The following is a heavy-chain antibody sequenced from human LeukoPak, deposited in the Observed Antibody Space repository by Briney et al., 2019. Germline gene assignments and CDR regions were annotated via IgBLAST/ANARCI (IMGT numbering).Heavy chain of an antibody. CDR2: VYSGGST. V-gene: IGHV3-66*01. Sequence: GGSLRLSCAASGFTVSSNYMSWVRQGPGKGLEWVSVVYSGGSTYYADSVEGRFTISRDNSKNTLYLQMNSLRAEDTAVYYCATARSDYEPYYYYGMDVWGQGTTVTVSS. D-gene: IGHD1-26*01. CDR3: ATARSDYEPYYYYGMDV. J-gene: IGHJ6*02. CDR1: GFTVSSNY.